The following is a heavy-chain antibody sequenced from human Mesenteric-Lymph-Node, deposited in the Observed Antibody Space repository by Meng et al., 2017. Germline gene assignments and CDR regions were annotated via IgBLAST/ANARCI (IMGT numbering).Heavy chain of an antibody. CDR2: ISWNSGSI. Sequence: GGSLRLSCTASGFTFHEYAMHWVRQAPGKGLEWVSGISWNSGSIDYADSVKGRSTVSRDNAKNSLYLEMNSLRDEDTALYYCAKDTHFHSSAWLGGYFDSWGQGTLVTVSS. CDR3: AKDTHFHSSAWLGGYFDS. V-gene: IGHV3-9*01. CDR1: GFTFHEYA. D-gene: IGHD6-19*01. J-gene: IGHJ4*02.